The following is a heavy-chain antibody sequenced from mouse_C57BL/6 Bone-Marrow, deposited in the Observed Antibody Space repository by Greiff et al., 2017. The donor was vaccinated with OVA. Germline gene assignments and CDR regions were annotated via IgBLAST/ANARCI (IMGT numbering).Heavy chain of an antibody. D-gene: IGHD3-1*01. Sequence: EVHLVESGGGLVQPGGSLSLSCAASGFTFTDYYMSWVRQPPGKALEWLGFIRNKANGYTTEYSASVKGRFTISRDNSQSILYLQMNALRAEDSATYYCARDRLGYFDYWGQGTTLTVSS. V-gene: IGHV7-3*01. CDR3: ARDRLGYFDY. CDR2: IRNKANGYTT. J-gene: IGHJ2*01. CDR1: GFTFTDYY.